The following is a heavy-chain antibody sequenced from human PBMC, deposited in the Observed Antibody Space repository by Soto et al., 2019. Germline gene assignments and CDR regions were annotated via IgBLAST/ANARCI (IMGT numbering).Heavy chain of an antibody. D-gene: IGHD3-3*01. CDR2: INPNSGGT. V-gene: IGHV1-2*02. CDR1: GYTFTGYY. J-gene: IGHJ4*02. CDR3: ARARSDLGTGYYFDY. Sequence: QVQLVQSGAEVKKPGASVKVSCKASGYTFTGYYMHWVRQAPGQGLEWMGWINPNSGGTNYAQKFQGRVTMTRDTSISTAYMELSRLRADDTAVYYCARARSDLGTGYYFDYWGQGTLVTVSS.